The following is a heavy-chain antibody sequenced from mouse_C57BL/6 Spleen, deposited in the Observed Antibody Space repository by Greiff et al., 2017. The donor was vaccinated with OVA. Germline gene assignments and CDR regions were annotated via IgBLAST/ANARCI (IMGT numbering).Heavy chain of an antibody. CDR1: GFTFTSYW. CDR2: IDPSDSET. CDR3: ARWDYSNYFDY. D-gene: IGHD2-5*01. V-gene: IGHV1-52*01. J-gene: IGHJ2*01. Sequence: QVQLLQSGAELVRPGSSVKLSCKASGFTFTSYWMYWVKQRPIQGLEWIGNIDPSDSETHYNQKFKDKVTLSVDKSSSTAYMQLSSLTSEDSAVYYGARWDYSNYFDYWGKGTTLTVSS.